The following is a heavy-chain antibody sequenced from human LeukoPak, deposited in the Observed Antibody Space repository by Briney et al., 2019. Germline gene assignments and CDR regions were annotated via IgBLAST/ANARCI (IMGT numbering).Heavy chain of an antibody. J-gene: IGHJ3*02. D-gene: IGHD4-17*01. CDR2: IYYSGST. CDR3: ARGGDYGDYEDAFDI. CDR1: GGSISSGGYY. Sequence: PSQTLSLTCTVSGGSISSGGYYWSWIRQHPGKGLEWIGYIYYSGSTYYNPSLKSRVTISVDTSKNQFSPKLSSVTAADTAVYYCARGGDYGDYEDAFDIWGQGTMVTVSS. V-gene: IGHV4-31*03.